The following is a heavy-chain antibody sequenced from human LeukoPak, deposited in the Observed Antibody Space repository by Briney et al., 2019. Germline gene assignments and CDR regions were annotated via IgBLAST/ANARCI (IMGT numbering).Heavy chain of an antibody. CDR1: GGTFSSYA. CDR3: ARDSPDTAMADDAFDI. V-gene: IGHV1-69*13. D-gene: IGHD5-18*01. CDR2: IIPIFGTA. Sequence: ASVKVSCKASGGTFSSYAISWVRQAPGQGLEWMGGIIPIFGTANYAQKFQGRATITADESTSTAYMELSSLRSEDTAVYYCARDSPDTAMADDAFDIWGQGTMVTVSS. J-gene: IGHJ3*02.